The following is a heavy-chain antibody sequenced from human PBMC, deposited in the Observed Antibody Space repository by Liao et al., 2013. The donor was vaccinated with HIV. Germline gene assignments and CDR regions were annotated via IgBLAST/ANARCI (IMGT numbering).Heavy chain of an antibody. CDR1: GGSFSGNY. Sequence: QVHLQQWGAGLLKPSETLSLTCAVYGGSFSGNYWNWVRQLPGRGLEWIGEITQGGSTDYNPSLKSRVTLSVDTSKNQFSLNLSSVTAADTAVYYCARGSSIASAGSFDPWGRGNPSVTVSS. CDR2: ITQGGST. CDR3: ARGSSIASAGSFDP. J-gene: IGHJ5*02. V-gene: IGHV4-34*02. D-gene: IGHD3-10*01.